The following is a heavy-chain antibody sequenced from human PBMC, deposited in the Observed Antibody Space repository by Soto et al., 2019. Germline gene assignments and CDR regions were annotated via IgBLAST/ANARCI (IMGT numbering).Heavy chain of an antibody. CDR1: GFTFSNYW. CDR3: VTGVQTAGHVYHFDD. CDR2: INFDESTT. Sequence: EVQLVESGGGLVQPGGSLRLSCAASGFTFSNYWMHWVRQAPGKGLVWVSRINFDESTTTYADSVQGRFTISRDNAKNTLYLQLNSLRAEDTAIYYCVTGVQTAGHVYHFDDWGQGALVTVSS. J-gene: IGHJ4*02. V-gene: IGHV3-74*03. D-gene: IGHD3-16*01.